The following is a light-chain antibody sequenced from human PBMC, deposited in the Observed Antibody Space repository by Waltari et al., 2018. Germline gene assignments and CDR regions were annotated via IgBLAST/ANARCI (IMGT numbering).Light chain of an antibody. CDR1: QSVSSY. CDR3: QQRSNWPPFT. Sequence: EIVLTQSPATLSLSPGERATLSCRASQSVSSYLAWYQQKPGQAPRLLIYDASNRATGIPARFSGSGSGTDFTLTISSLEPEDFAVYYCQQRSNWPPFTFGGGTRWRSN. J-gene: IGKJ4*01. V-gene: IGKV3-11*01. CDR2: DAS.